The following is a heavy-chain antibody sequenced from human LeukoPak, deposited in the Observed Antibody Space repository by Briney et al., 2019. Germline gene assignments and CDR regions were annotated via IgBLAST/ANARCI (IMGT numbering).Heavy chain of an antibody. CDR1: GGSISSSSHY. D-gene: IGHD5-12*01. Sequence: SETLSLTCTVSGGSISSSSHYWAWIRQPPGKGLEWIGSIFYSGTTFYNPSLKSRLTISVDMPKNQFSLRLSSVTAADTAVYYCARRDIVATISTWGQETLVTVSS. J-gene: IGHJ4*02. V-gene: IGHV4-39*01. CDR3: ARRDIVATIST. CDR2: IFYSGTT.